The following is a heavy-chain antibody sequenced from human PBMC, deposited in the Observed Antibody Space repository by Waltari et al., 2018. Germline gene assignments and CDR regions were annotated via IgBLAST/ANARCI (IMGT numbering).Heavy chain of an antibody. Sequence: EVQLVQSGAEVKKPGATVKISCKASGYTFTDYYMHWVQQAPGKGLEWMGRVDPEDGETIYAEKFQGRVTITADTSTDTAYMELSSLRSEDTAVYYCATTELVGATVGSPRLNDAFDIWGQGTMVTVSS. CDR1: GYTFTDYY. J-gene: IGHJ3*02. CDR2: VDPEDGET. D-gene: IGHD1-26*01. V-gene: IGHV1-69-2*01. CDR3: ATTELVGATVGSPRLNDAFDI.